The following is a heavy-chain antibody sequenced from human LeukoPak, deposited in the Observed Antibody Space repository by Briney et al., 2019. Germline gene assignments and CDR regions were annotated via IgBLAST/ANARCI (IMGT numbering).Heavy chain of an antibody. CDR3: ARDPEPGAREGPVSVDY. J-gene: IGHJ4*02. V-gene: IGHV1-69*05. D-gene: IGHD1-14*01. CDR1: GGTFNSYI. Sequence: ASVKVSCKASGGTFNSYIISWVRQAPGQGLEWMGGIIPMFGTANFAQKFKGRVSITTDEFTSTAYMELSSLRSDDTAVYYCARDPEPGAREGPVSVDYWGQGTLVTVSS. CDR2: IIPMFGTA.